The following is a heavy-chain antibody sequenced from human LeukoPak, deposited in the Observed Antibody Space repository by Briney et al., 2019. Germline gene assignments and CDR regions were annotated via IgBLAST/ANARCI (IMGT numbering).Heavy chain of an antibody. V-gene: IGHV1-69*04. CDR1: GGTFSSYA. J-gene: IGHJ5*02. CDR3: ARVYYYDSSGYPNWFDP. Sequence: ASVTVSCKASGGTFSSYAISWVRQAPGQGLEWMGRIIPILGIANYAQKFQGRVTITADKSTSTAYMELSSLRSEDTAVYYCARVYYYDSSGYPNWFDPWGQGTLVTVSS. CDR2: IIPILGIA. D-gene: IGHD3-22*01.